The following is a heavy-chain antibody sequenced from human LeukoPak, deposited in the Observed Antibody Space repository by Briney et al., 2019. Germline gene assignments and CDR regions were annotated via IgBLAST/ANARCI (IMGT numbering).Heavy chain of an antibody. CDR2: INHSGST. Sequence: SETLSLTCAVYGGSFSGYYWSWIRQPPGKGLEWIGEINHSGSTNYNPSLKSRVTISVDTSKNQFSLKLSSVTAADTAVDYWAKGFRFFEWLSHSRFDYWGQGTLVTVSS. D-gene: IGHD3-3*01. CDR1: GGSFSGYY. CDR3: AKGFRFFEWLSHSRFDY. V-gene: IGHV4-34*01. J-gene: IGHJ4*02.